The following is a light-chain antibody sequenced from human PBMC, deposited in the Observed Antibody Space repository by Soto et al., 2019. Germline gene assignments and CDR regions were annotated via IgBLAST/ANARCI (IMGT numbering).Light chain of an antibody. CDR2: GAL. J-gene: IGKJ5*01. V-gene: IGKV3D-20*01. Sequence: EIVLTQSPATLSWSPGDRATLSCGASQSVSSRYLAWFQQKPGLAPRLLIYGALSRATGTPDRFSGSGSSTDFTLTISRLETEDFAVYYCQQYGSSHHITFGHGTRLEIK. CDR3: QQYGSSHHIT. CDR1: QSVSSRY.